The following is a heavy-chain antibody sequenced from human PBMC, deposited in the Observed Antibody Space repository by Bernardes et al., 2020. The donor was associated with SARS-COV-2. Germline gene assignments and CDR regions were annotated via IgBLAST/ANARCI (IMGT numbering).Heavy chain of an antibody. V-gene: IGHV4-39*01. Sequence: SETLSLTCTVSGGSISSSSYYWGWLLQPPGKGLEWIGSIYYSGSTYYNPSLKSRVTISVDTSKNQFSLKLSSVTAADTAVYYCARHGCSSTSCYWRNWFDPWGQGTLVTVSS. D-gene: IGHD2-2*01. CDR2: IYYSGST. J-gene: IGHJ5*02. CDR1: GGSISSSSYY. CDR3: ARHGCSSTSCYWRNWFDP.